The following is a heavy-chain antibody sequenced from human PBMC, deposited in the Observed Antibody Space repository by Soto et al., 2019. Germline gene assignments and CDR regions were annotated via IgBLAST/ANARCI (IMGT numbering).Heavy chain of an antibody. Sequence: PGGSLRLCCAASGFTFSSYAMSWVRQAPGKGLEWVSAISGSGGSTYYADSVKGRFTISRDNSKNTLYLQMNSLRAEDTAVYYCAKRSTPPVDSFIPDFDYWGQGTLVTVSS. V-gene: IGHV3-23*01. D-gene: IGHD2-21*01. CDR1: GFTFSSYA. J-gene: IGHJ4*02. CDR2: ISGSGGST. CDR3: AKRSTPPVDSFIPDFDY.